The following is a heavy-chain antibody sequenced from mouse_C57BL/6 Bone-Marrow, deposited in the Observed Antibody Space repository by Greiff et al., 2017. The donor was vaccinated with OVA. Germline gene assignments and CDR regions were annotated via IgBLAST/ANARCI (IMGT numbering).Heavy chain of an antibody. D-gene: IGHD1-1*01. CDR2: IHPNSGST. Sequence: VQLQQPGAELVKPGASVKLSCKASGYTFTSYWMHWVKQRPGQGLEWIGMIHPNSGSTNYNEKFKSKATLTVDKSSSTAYMQLSSLTSEDSAVYYCARDYYGSSYGFAYWGQGTLVTVS. V-gene: IGHV1-64*01. J-gene: IGHJ3*01. CDR3: ARDYYGSSYGFAY. CDR1: GYTFTSYW.